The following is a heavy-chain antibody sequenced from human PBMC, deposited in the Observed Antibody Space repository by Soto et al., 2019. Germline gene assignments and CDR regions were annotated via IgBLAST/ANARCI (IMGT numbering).Heavy chain of an antibody. D-gene: IGHD3-10*01. J-gene: IGHJ6*02. V-gene: IGHV3-23*01. CDR3: AKDLLVRGNYYYGMDV. CDR2: ISGSGGST. CDR1: GFTFSSYA. Sequence: GGSLRLSCAASGFTFSSYAMSWVRQAPGKGLEWVSAISGSGGSTYYADPVKGRFTISRDNSKNTLYLQMNSLRAEDTAVYYCAKDLLVRGNYYYGMDVWGQGTTVTVSS.